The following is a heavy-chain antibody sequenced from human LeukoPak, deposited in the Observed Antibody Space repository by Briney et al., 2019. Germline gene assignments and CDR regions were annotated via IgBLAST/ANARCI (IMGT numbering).Heavy chain of an antibody. Sequence: PGGSLRLSCAASGFTVSNKYMTWVRQAPGKGLEWVSYIGSSGSTIYYADSVKGRFTISRDNAKNSLYLQMNSLRAEDTAVYYCAELGITMIGGVWGKGTTVTISS. CDR1: GFTVSNKY. D-gene: IGHD3-10*02. V-gene: IGHV3-11*04. CDR3: AELGITMIGGV. CDR2: IGSSGSTI. J-gene: IGHJ6*04.